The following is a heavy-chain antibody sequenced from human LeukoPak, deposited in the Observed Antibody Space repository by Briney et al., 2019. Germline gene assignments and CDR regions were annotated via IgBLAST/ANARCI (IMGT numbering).Heavy chain of an antibody. CDR3: TTDFGSAIEVKGY. D-gene: IGHD3-22*01. CDR2: ISNNGGYT. Sequence: GGSLRLSCAASGFTFSSSAMSWVRQAPGKGLEWVSAISNNGGYTYYADSVQGRFTISRDNSKSTLCLQMNSLNTEDTAVYYCTTDFGSAIEVKGYWGQGTLVTVSS. V-gene: IGHV3-23*01. CDR1: GFTFSSSA. J-gene: IGHJ4*02.